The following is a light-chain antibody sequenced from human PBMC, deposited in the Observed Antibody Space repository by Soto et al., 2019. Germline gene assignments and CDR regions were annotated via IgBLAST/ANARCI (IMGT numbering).Light chain of an antibody. J-gene: IGKJ1*01. CDR3: QQTFVSPVT. CDR1: QSIGTY. Sequence: IHMTHSPSSLSASVLYRIIITFLASQSIGTYLNWYQQKPGKAPKLLIYFASTLQSGVPSRFTGSGSGTDFTLTISTLQPDDFATYYCQQTFVSPVTFGQGTKVDIK. CDR2: FAS. V-gene: IGKV1-39*01.